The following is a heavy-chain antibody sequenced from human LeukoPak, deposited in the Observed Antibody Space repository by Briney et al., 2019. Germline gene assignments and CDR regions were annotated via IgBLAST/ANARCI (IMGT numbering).Heavy chain of an antibody. J-gene: IGHJ4*02. D-gene: IGHD5-24*01. CDR1: GHTFRNFA. CDR2: ISAYNGIT. Sequence: ASVKVSCKASGHTFRNFAISWVRQAPGQGLEWMGWISAYNGITNYAQRVQDRISLTTDTSTSTAYMELRSLRTDDTATYFCARFEDGSAWPWPGLDSWGQGTLVTVSS. CDR3: ARFEDGSAWPWPGLDS. V-gene: IGHV1-18*01.